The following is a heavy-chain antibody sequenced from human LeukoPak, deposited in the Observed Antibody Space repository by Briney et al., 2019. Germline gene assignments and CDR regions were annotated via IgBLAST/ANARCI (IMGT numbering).Heavy chain of an antibody. V-gene: IGHV3-9*01. J-gene: IGHJ4*02. CDR3: AKDATIFGVVIENYFDY. Sequence: GGSLRLSCAASGFTFDDYAMHWVRQAPGKGLEWVSGISWNSGSIGYADSVKGRFTIPRDNAKNSLYLQMNSLRAEDTALYYCAKDATIFGVVIENYFDYWGQGTLVTVSS. D-gene: IGHD3-3*01. CDR1: GFTFDDYA. CDR2: ISWNSGSI.